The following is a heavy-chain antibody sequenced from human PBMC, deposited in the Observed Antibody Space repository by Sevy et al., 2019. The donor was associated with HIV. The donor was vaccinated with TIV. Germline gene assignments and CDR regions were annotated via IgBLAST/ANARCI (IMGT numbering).Heavy chain of an antibody. D-gene: IGHD5-12*01. CDR2: ITWNGDNI. CDR3: AGDRRGYFHKGGYLISDAFDV. CDR1: GFSFDDYT. V-gene: IGHV3-20*04. Sequence: GGSLRLSCAASGFSFDDYTMNWVRQAPGKGLEWVSGITWNGDNIVYADSVKGRFTVSRDNDKTYLFLQMDSLRAEDTAVYYCAGDRRGYFHKGGYLISDAFDVWGQGTMVTVSS. J-gene: IGHJ3*01.